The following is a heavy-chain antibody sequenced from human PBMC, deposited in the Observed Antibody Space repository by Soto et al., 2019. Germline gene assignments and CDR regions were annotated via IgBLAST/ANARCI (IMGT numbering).Heavy chain of an antibody. CDR1: GGSVSSISHY. CDR2: IYFSGTT. Sequence: QVQLQESGPGLVKPSETLSLTCTVSGGSVSSISHYWSWIRQPPGKELEWIGYIYFSGTTNYNPSLKSRVTISLDTSKNQFSLKLSSVTAADTAVYYCAREGYSYAYFDYWGQGTLVTVSS. V-gene: IGHV4-61*01. D-gene: IGHD5-18*01. J-gene: IGHJ4*02. CDR3: AREGYSYAYFDY.